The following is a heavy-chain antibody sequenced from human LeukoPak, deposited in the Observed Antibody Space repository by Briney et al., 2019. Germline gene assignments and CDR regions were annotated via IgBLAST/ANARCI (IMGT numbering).Heavy chain of an antibody. J-gene: IGHJ4*02. V-gene: IGHV4-39*07. CDR2: DNSGGTS. Sequence: SETLSLTCTVSGDSVFTNNYYWAWIRQPPGEGLEWIGSDNSGGTSYYNPSLNGRFTISFDTSKNQFSLKLTSVTAADTAVYYCARVARRDGYKIDFWGQGTLVIVSS. CDR3: ARVARRDGYKIDF. CDR1: GDSVFTNNYY. D-gene: IGHD5-24*01.